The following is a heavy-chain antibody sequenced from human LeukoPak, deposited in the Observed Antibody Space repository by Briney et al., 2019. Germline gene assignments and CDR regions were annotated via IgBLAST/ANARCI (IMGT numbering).Heavy chain of an antibody. Sequence: SETLSLTCTVSGGSISSYYWSWIRQPPGKGLEWIGYIYYSGSTNYNPSLKSRVTISVDTSKNQFSLKLSSVTAADTAVYYCARDLTTYYYDSSGYGYYYYYYMDVWGKGTTVTISS. CDR3: ARDLTTYYYDSSGYGYYYYYYMDV. J-gene: IGHJ6*03. V-gene: IGHV4-59*01. CDR2: IYYSGST. CDR1: GGSISSYY. D-gene: IGHD3-22*01.